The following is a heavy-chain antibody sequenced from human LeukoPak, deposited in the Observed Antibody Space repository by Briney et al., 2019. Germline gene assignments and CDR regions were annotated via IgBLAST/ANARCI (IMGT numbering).Heavy chain of an antibody. Sequence: GGSLRLSCAASGFTFSSYAMSWVRHAPGKGLEWVSAISGSGGSTYYADSVKGRFTISRDNSKNTLYLQMNSLRAEDTAVYYCAKDRAYCGGDCYPGSDFDYWGQGTLVTVSS. CDR3: AKDRAYCGGDCYPGSDFDY. CDR2: ISGSGGST. CDR1: GFTFSSYA. V-gene: IGHV3-23*01. J-gene: IGHJ4*02. D-gene: IGHD2-21*02.